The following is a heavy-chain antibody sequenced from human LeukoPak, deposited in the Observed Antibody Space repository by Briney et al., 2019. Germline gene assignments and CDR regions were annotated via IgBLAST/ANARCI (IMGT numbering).Heavy chain of an antibody. CDR3: ARDAYYYDRLFDY. J-gene: IGHJ4*02. CDR1: GFTFSSYS. CDR2: ISSSSSYI. Sequence: GGSLRLSCAASGFTFSSYSMNWVRQAPGKGLEWVSSISSSSSYIYYADSVKGRFTISRDNAKNSLYLQMNSLRAEDTAVYYWARDAYYYDRLFDYWGQGTLVTVSS. V-gene: IGHV3-21*01. D-gene: IGHD3-22*01.